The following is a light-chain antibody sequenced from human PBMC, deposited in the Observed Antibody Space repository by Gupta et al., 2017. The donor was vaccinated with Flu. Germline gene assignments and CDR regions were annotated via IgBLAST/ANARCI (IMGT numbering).Light chain of an antibody. Sequence: ERATLACRASQSVSSDYLAWYQQKPGQAPRVVIYSTSTRATGIPVRFSGSGSGTDFTLTISRLEPEDFAVYYCQYSGISLYTFGPGTKLEI. CDR1: QSVSSDY. CDR3: QYSGISLYT. CDR2: STS. J-gene: IGKJ2*01. V-gene: IGKV3-20*01.